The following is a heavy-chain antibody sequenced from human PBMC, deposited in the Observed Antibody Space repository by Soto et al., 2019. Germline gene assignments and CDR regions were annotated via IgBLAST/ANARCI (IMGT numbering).Heavy chain of an antibody. J-gene: IGHJ5*02. CDR3: ARVKRRGYGDYVWFDP. CDR1: GGSISSGDYY. V-gene: IGHV4-30-4*01. CDR2: IYYSGST. D-gene: IGHD4-17*01. Sequence: NPSETLSLTCTVSGGSISSGDYYWSWIRQPPGKGLEWIGYIYYSGSTYYNPSLKSRVTISVDTSKNQFSLKLGSVTAADTAVYYCARVKRRGYGDYVWFDPWGQGTLVTVSS.